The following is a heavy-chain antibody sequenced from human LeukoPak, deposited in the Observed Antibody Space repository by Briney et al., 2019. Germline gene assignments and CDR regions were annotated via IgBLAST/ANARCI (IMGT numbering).Heavy chain of an antibody. D-gene: IGHD1-26*01. CDR3: AKRGATTGDFDY. Sequence: GGSLRLSCVASGFTFSTYTMNWIRQAPGKGPEWVSAISGSGGDTYYADSVKGRFTISGDNSKNTLYLQMNSLRAEDTAVYYCAKRGATTGDFDYWGQGTLVTVSS. CDR1: GFTFSTYT. CDR2: ISGSGGDT. V-gene: IGHV3-23*01. J-gene: IGHJ4*02.